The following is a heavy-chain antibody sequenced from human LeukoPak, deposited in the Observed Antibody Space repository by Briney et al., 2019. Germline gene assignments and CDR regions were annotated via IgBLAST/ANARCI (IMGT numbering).Heavy chain of an antibody. V-gene: IGHV4-59*01. CDR1: GGSISRYY. CDR2: IYYSGST. D-gene: IGHD3-16*02. Sequence: SETLSLTCTVAGGSISRYYWSWLRQPPGKGLEWIGYIYYSGSTNYNPSLKSRVTISVDTSKNQFSLKLSSVTAADTAVYYCARVSTANWFDPWGQGTLVTVSS. CDR3: ARVSTANWFDP. J-gene: IGHJ5*02.